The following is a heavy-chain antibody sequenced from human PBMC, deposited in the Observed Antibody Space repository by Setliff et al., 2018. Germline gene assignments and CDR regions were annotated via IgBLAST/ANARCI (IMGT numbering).Heavy chain of an antibody. D-gene: IGHD3-10*01. CDR3: AIYGSGSSVHY. Sequence: GGSLRLSCAASGFTFSDYYMSWIRQAPGKGLEWVSYITSSSSTIYYADSVKGRFTISRDNAKNSLYLQMNSLRAEDTAVYYCAIYGSGSSVHYWGQGTLVTVSS. CDR1: GFTFSDYY. V-gene: IGHV3-11*04. J-gene: IGHJ4*02. CDR2: ITSSSSTI.